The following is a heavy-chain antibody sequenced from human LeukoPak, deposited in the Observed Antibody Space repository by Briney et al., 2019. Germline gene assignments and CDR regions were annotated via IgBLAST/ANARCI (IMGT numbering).Heavy chain of an antibody. CDR2: IYYSGST. CDR1: GGSISSYY. D-gene: IGHD3-10*01. CDR3: ARERSMVRGYYFDY. V-gene: IGHV4-59*01. J-gene: IGHJ4*02. Sequence: SETLSLTCTVSGGSISSYYWSWIRQPPGKGLDGMGYIYYSGSTNYNPSLKSRVTISVDTSKNQFSLKLSSVTAADTAVYYCARERSMVRGYYFDYWGQGTLVTVSS.